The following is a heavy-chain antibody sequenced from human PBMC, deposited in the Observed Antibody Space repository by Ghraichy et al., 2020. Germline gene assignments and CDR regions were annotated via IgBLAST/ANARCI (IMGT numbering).Heavy chain of an antibody. Sequence: GGSLTLSCAASGFTFSSYAMSGVRQAPGKGLEWVSAISGSGCSTYYADSVKGRFTISRDNSKNTLYLQMNSLRAQDTAVDYCAKHPGGTFYFYSRGQKSLFDYWGQGTLVTVSS. CDR2: ISGSGCST. CDR1: GFTFSSYA. V-gene: IGHV3-23*01. J-gene: IGHJ4*02. CDR3: AKHPGGTFYFYSRGQKSLFDY. D-gene: IGHD2/OR15-2a*01.